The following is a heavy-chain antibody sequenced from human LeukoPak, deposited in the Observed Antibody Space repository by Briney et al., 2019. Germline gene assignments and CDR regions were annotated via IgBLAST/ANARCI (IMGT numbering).Heavy chain of an antibody. J-gene: IGHJ4*02. V-gene: IGHV3-11*01. CDR2: ISTSAGTI. CDR1: GFTFSDYY. D-gene: IGHD3-22*01. Sequence: TGDSLRLSCAASGFTFSDYYMTWIRQAPGKGLEWISYISTSAGTIYYADSVKGRFTISRDNAKNSLYLQMNSLRAEDTAVYYCARDAIDSSGFDFDYWGQGTLVTVSS. CDR3: ARDAIDSSGFDFDY.